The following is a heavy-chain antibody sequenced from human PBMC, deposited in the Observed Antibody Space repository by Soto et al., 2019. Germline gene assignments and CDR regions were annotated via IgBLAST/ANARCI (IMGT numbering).Heavy chain of an antibody. CDR2: ISYDGSNK. D-gene: IGHD2-2*01. Sequence: PXVSLQLSCAASGFTFSSYGMHWVRQAPGKGLEWVAVISYDGSNKYYADSVKGRFTISRDNSKNTLYLQMNSLRAEDTAVYYCAKDQDIVVENENAGYYGMDVWGQGTTVTVSS. CDR3: AKDQDIVVENENAGYYGMDV. CDR1: GFTFSSYG. J-gene: IGHJ6*02. V-gene: IGHV3-30*18.